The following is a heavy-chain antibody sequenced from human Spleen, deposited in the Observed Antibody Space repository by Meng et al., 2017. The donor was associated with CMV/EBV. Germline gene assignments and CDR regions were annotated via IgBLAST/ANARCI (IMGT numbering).Heavy chain of an antibody. D-gene: IGHD2-21*01. CDR3: ARDWGGIDY. CDR2: ITAGSNPI. V-gene: IGHV3-48*04. Sequence: GESLKISCAASGFDFSDLAMNWVRQAPGKGLEWLRYITAGSNPIYYADSVRGRFTMSRDNAKKSLYLQMNSLRAEDTAVYYCARDWGGIDYWGQGTLVTVSS. CDR1: GFDFSDLA. J-gene: IGHJ4*02.